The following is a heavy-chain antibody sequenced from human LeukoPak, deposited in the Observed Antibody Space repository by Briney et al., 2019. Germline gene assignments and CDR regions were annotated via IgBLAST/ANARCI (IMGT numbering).Heavy chain of an antibody. CDR1: GGSISSYY. CDR3: ARVLRYYPDFDY. D-gene: IGHD2-8*01. Sequence: SETLSLTCTVSGGSISSYYWSWIRQPAGKGLEWIGYIYYSGSTYYNPSLKSRVTISVDTSKNQFSLKLSSVTAADTAVYYCARVLRYYPDFDYWGQGTLVTVSS. J-gene: IGHJ4*02. V-gene: IGHV4-59*06. CDR2: IYYSGST.